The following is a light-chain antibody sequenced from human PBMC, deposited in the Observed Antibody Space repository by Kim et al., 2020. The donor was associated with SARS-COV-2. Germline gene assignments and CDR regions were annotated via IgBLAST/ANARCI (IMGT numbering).Light chain of an antibody. CDR1: QKNVGISG. CDR3: SSWDSSLNAWV. J-gene: IGLJ3*02. CDR2: TTH. V-gene: IGLV10-54*04. Sequence: PATLTCPGEQKNVGISGAAWLQQHQGLPPTLLSSTTHTRPSAISERFSASRSGNTASLTITGLQPEDEADYYCSSWDSSLNAWVFGGGTQLTVL.